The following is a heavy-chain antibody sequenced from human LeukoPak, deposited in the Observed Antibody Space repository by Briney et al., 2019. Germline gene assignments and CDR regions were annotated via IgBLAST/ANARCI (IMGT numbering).Heavy chain of an antibody. CDR2: INPNSGGT. CDR3: AREDIYDYVWGSYHERTYYFDY. D-gene: IGHD3-16*02. V-gene: IGHV1-2*02. J-gene: IGHJ4*02. CDR1: GYTFTGYY. Sequence: ASVKVSRKASGYTFTGYYMHWVRQAPGQGLEWMGWINPNSGGTNYAQKFQGRVTMTRDTSISTAYMELSRLRSDDTAVYYCAREDIYDYVWGSYHERTYYFDYWGQGTLVTVSS.